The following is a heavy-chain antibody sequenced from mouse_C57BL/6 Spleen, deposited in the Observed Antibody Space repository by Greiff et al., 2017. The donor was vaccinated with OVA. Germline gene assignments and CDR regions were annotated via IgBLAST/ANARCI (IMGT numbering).Heavy chain of an antibody. CDR3: ARPLLDSSGYGY. V-gene: IGHV1-55*01. CDR1: GYTFTSYW. CDR2: IYPGSGST. D-gene: IGHD3-2*02. Sequence: QVQLQQPGAELVKPGASVKMSCKASGYTFTSYWITWVKQRPGQGLEWIGDIYPGSGSTNYNEKFKSKATLTVDTSSSTAYMQLSSLTSEDSAVYYCARPLLDSSGYGYWGQGTTLTVSS. J-gene: IGHJ2*01.